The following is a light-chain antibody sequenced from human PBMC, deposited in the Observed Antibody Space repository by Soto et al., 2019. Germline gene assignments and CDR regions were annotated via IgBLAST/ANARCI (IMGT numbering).Light chain of an antibody. V-gene: IGLV1-40*01. Sequence: QSVLTQPPSVSGAPGQRVTISCTGSSSNIGAGYDVHWYQQLPGTAPKLLIYGNSNRPSGVPDRFSGSKSGTSASLAITGXXAXXXAXXYXQXXDSSLSGWVFGGGTKLTVL. CDR3: QXXDSSLSGWV. J-gene: IGLJ3*02. CDR2: GNS. CDR1: SSNIGAGYD.